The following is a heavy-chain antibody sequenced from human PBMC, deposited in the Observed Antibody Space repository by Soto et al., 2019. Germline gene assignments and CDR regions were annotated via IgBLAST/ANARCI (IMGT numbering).Heavy chain of an antibody. Sequence: QVQLVQSGAEVKKPGASVKVSCKASGYTFTSYYMHWVRQAPGQGLEWMGIINPSGGSTSYAQKFQGTVTMTRDTSTSTVYMELSSLRSEDTAVYYCARPHTRFGVVIYYFDYWGQGTLVTVSS. CDR3: ARPHTRFGVVIYYFDY. V-gene: IGHV1-46*03. CDR2: INPSGGST. D-gene: IGHD3-3*01. CDR1: GYTFTSYY. J-gene: IGHJ4*02.